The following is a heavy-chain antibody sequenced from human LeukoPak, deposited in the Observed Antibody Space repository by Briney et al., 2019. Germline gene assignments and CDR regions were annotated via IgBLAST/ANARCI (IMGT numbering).Heavy chain of an antibody. V-gene: IGHV4-59*01. J-gene: IGHJ4*02. CDR1: GGSISNYY. CDR3: ASSHPLGSNNDYYTPFDY. Sequence: SETPSVTCTASGGSISNYYWSWIRQPPRKTLYWICYMYYSGSTNYNPSLKSRVTISVDTSKNQFSLKLSSVTAADTAVYYCASSHPLGSNNDYYTPFDYWGQGTLVTVSS. D-gene: IGHD3-3*01. CDR2: MYYSGST.